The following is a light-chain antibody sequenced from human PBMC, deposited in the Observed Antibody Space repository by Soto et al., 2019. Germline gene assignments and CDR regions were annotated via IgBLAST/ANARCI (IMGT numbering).Light chain of an antibody. CDR1: QSITTY. V-gene: IGKV1-5*03. CDR2: KAS. J-gene: IGKJ1*01. CDR3: QQYETFSGT. Sequence: DVHMTQSPSSLSASVGYRFTITCRASQSITTYLNWYRQKTGKAPKLLIYKASTLKSGVPSRFRGSGSGTKSTLTIASLQPDDFETYYCQQYETFSGTFGPGTKVDIK.